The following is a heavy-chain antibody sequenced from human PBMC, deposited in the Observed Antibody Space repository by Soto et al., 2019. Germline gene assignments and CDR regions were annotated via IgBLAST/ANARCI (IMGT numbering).Heavy chain of an antibody. V-gene: IGHV4-59*08. CDR1: GCSISSYY. Sequence: PSETLSLTCTVSGCSISSYYWSWIRQPPGKGLEWIGYIYYSGSTNYNPSLKSRVTISVDTSKNQFSLKLNSMTAADTAVYYCARHNYGSRSTYIDYWGQGTLVTVSS. D-gene: IGHD3-10*01. CDR3: ARHNYGSRSTYIDY. J-gene: IGHJ4*02. CDR2: IYYSGST.